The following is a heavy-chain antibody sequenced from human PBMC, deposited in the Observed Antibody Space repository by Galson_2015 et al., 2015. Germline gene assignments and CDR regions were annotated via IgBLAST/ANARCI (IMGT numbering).Heavy chain of an antibody. CDR3: ARGIAVAGLDY. Sequence: TLSLTCPVSGGSINSTFYYWTWIRQPAGKGLEWIGRIYTSGSPNYNPSLKSRVTISVDTPKKQFSLKLSSVTAADAAVYYCARGIAVAGLDYWGQGTLVTVSS. CDR2: IYTSGSP. J-gene: IGHJ4*02. V-gene: IGHV4-61*02. CDR1: GGSINSTFYY. D-gene: IGHD6-19*01.